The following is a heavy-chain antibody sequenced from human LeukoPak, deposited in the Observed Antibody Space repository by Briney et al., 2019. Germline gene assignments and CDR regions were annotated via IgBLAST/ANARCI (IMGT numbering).Heavy chain of an antibody. D-gene: IGHD3-22*01. Sequence: PSETPSLTCAVYGGSFSGYYWSWIRQPPGKGLEWIGEINHSGSTNYNPSLKSRVTISVDTSKNQLSLKLSSVTAADTAVYYCARAADYYDSSGYSHWGQGTLVTVSS. J-gene: IGHJ4*02. CDR1: GGSFSGYY. V-gene: IGHV4-34*01. CDR3: ARAADYYDSSGYSH. CDR2: INHSGST.